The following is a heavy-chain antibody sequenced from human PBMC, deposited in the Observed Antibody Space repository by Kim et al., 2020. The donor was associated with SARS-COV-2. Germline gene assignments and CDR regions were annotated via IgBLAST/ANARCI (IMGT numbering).Heavy chain of an antibody. J-gene: IGHJ2*01. CDR1: GGSISSGGYY. CDR2: IYYSGST. V-gene: IGHV4-31*03. D-gene: IGHD6-13*01. CDR3: ARAVSSSWYEDHWYFDL. Sequence: SETLSLTCTVSGGSISSGGYYWSWIRQHPGKGLEWIGYIYYSGSTYYNPSLKSRVTISVDTSKNQFSLKLSSVTAADTAVYYCARAVSSSWYEDHWYFDLWGRGTLVTVSS.